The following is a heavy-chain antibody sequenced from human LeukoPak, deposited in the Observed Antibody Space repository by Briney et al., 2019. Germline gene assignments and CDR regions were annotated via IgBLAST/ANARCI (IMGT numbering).Heavy chain of an antibody. D-gene: IGHD3-22*01. Sequence: ASVNVSCKASGYTFTSYGISWVRQAPGQGLEWMGWISAYNGNTNYAQKLQGRVTMTTDTSTSTAYMELRSLRSDDTAVYYCARDSKWFLNDYYYGMDVWGQGTTVTVSS. CDR2: ISAYNGNT. CDR3: ARDSKWFLNDYYYGMDV. V-gene: IGHV1-18*01. CDR1: GYTFTSYG. J-gene: IGHJ6*02.